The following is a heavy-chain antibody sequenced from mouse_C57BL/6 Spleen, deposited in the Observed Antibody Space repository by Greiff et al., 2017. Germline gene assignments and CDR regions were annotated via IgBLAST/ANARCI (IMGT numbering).Heavy chain of an antibody. Sequence: QVQLQQPGAELVMPGASVKLSCKASGYTFTSYWMHWVKQRPGQGLEWIGEIDPSDSYTNYHQKFKGKSTLNVDKSSSTAYMQLSSLTYGDSAFYSCARSDYGSSYFPYYFDYWGQCTTLTVSS. CDR2: IDPSDSYT. J-gene: IGHJ2*01. CDR3: ARSDYGSSYFPYYFDY. D-gene: IGHD1-1*01. V-gene: IGHV1-69*01. CDR1: GYTFTSYW.